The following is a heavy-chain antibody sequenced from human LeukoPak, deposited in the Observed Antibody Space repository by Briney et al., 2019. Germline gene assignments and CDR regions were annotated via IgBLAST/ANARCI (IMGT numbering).Heavy chain of an antibody. CDR2: IYAGGDT. V-gene: IGHV3-66*01. D-gene: IGHD1-7*01. CDR3: ARISGTLCFDL. Sequence: GGSLRLSCAASGFSDSYNYMSWVRQAPARGLEWVSVIYAGGDTYYADSVKGRFTISRDNSKNTVYPQMHSLRADDTAVYYCARISGTLCFDLWGLGTLVTVSS. J-gene: IGHJ4*02. CDR1: GFSDSYNY.